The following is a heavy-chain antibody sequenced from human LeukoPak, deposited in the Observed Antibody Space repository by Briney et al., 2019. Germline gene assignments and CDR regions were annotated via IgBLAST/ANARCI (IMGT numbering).Heavy chain of an antibody. CDR3: ASATERGGSSWYDDAFDI. CDR2: IIPIFGTA. V-gene: IGHV1-69*05. Sequence: SVKVSCKASRGTFSSYAISGVRQAPGQGLEWMGRIIPIFGTANYAQKFQGRVTITTDECTSTAYMELSSLRSEDTAVYYCASATERGGSSWYDDAFDIWGQGTMVTVSS. J-gene: IGHJ3*02. D-gene: IGHD6-13*01. CDR1: RGTFSSYA.